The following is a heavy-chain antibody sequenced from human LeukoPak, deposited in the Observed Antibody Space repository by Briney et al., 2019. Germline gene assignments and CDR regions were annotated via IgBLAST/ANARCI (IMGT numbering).Heavy chain of an antibody. J-gene: IGHJ4*02. Sequence: PGGSLRLCCTASGFTFGDYAMSWFRQAPGKGLEWVGFIRSKAYGGTTEYAASVKGRFTISRDDSKSIAYLQMNSLKTEDTAVYYCTSQGYDFWSGYPYFDYWGQGTLVTVSS. CDR3: TSQGYDFWSGYPYFDY. CDR2: IRSKAYGGTT. CDR1: GFTFGDYA. V-gene: IGHV3-49*03. D-gene: IGHD3-3*01.